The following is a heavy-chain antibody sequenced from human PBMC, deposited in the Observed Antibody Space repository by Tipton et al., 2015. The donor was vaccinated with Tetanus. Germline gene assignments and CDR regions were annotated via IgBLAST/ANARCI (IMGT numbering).Heavy chain of an antibody. J-gene: IGHJ4*02. D-gene: IGHD3-3*01. CDR2: IYIPESA. CDR3: ARANYDFPKKGPFDS. CDR1: GDSISSSY. V-gene: IGHV4-4*08. Sequence: TLSLTCTVSGDSISSSYWSWIRQPPGKGLEWIGYIYIPESAKIYNPSFQSRVAISIDTSKSQLSMKLTSVTAADTAVYYCARANYDFPKKGPFDSWGQGALVIVSS.